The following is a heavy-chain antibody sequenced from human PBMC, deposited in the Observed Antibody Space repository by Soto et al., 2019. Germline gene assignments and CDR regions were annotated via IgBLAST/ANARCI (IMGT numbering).Heavy chain of an antibody. CDR1: GYTFTSYA. V-gene: IGHV1-3*01. Sequence: ASVKVSCKASGYTFTSYAMHWVRQAPGQGPEWMGWINAGNGNTKYSQKFQGRVTITRDTSASTAYMELSSLRSEDTAVYYCARPPYYYGSGSYSKSAEYFQHWGQGTLVTASS. D-gene: IGHD3-10*01. CDR2: INAGNGNT. CDR3: ARPPYYYGSGSYSKSAEYFQH. J-gene: IGHJ1*01.